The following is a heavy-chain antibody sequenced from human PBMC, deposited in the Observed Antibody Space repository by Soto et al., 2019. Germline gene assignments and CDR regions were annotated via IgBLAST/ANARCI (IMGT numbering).Heavy chain of an antibody. CDR1: GVSITTGCYY. CDR2: IYYTGST. Sequence: QVQLQESGPGLVKPSQTLSLTCTVSGVSITTGCYYWSWIRQRPGKGMEWIGYIYYTGSTDFNPSVKSRVAISLDTSRNQFSLKLRSVTAADTAVYYCARGLRQTGDPGYWLFEPWGRGTRVTVSS. D-gene: IGHD1-1*01. J-gene: IGHJ2*01. CDR3: ARGLRQTGDPGYWLFEP. V-gene: IGHV4-31*03.